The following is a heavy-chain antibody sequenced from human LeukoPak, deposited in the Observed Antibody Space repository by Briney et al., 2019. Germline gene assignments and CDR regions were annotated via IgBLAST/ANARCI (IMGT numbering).Heavy chain of an antibody. J-gene: IGHJ4*02. CDR2: IGPTGSDR. V-gene: IGHV3-21*06. CDR3: ATETNGRHYDY. D-gene: IGHD1-14*01. Sequence: GGSLRLSCTASGLTFSTSGFNWVRQAPGKGLEWVASIGPTGSDRYHADSIKGRFTISRDNANNFLYLQMNSLTAEDTAVYYCATETNGRHYDYWGQGTLLTVSS. CDR1: GLTFSTSG.